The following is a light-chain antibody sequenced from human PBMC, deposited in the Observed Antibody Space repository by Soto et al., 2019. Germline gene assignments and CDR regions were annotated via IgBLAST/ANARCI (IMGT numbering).Light chain of an antibody. V-gene: IGKV1-12*01. Sequence: DIQMTQSPSSVSASIGDRVTITCRASQGIRSYLAWYQQTPGKAPKLLIYPASSLRSGVPSRFSGSGSGTDFTLTISILEAEDFAIYYCQQADSFPLTFGGGTKVDIK. CDR2: PAS. J-gene: IGKJ4*01. CDR3: QQADSFPLT. CDR1: QGIRSY.